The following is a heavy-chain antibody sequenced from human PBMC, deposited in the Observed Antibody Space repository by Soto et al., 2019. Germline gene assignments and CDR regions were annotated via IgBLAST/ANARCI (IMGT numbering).Heavy chain of an antibody. V-gene: IGHV3-53*01. CDR1: GFSVTANS. Sequence: EVQVVESGGGLIQPGGSLRLSCEVSGFSVTANSMSWVRQAPGKGLEWVSVIYSGGSTYYIDSVKGRFSISRDISKNTLYPQMNSLTAEDTAVYYCHGYGYWGQATLVTVSS. CDR3: HGYGY. J-gene: IGHJ4*02. D-gene: IGHD5-12*01. CDR2: IYSGGST.